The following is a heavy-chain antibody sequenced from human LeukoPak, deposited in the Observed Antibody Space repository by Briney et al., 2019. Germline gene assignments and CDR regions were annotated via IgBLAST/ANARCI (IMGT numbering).Heavy chain of an antibody. CDR2: IWYDGSNK. Sequence: PGRSLRLSCAASGFTFSSYGMHWVRQAPGKGLEWVAVIWYDGSNKYYADSVKGRFTISRDNSKNTLYLQMNSLRAEDTAVYYCARVTVTTETYYYYSMDVWGKGTTVTVSS. CDR3: ARVTVTTETYYYYSMDV. V-gene: IGHV3-33*01. CDR1: GFTFSSYG. J-gene: IGHJ6*03. D-gene: IGHD4-17*01.